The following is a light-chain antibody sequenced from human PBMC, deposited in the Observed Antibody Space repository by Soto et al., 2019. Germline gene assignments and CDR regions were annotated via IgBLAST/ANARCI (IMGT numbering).Light chain of an antibody. CDR3: QQSYSTPIT. J-gene: IGKJ5*01. CDR1: QSISSY. CDR2: AXS. V-gene: IGKV1-39*01. Sequence: DIQMTQSPSSLSASAGDRVTITCRASQSISSYLNWYQQKPGKAPKLLIYAXSSXQSGVPSRFSGSGSGTDFTLTISSLQPEDFATYYWQQSYSTPITFGQGTRLEIK.